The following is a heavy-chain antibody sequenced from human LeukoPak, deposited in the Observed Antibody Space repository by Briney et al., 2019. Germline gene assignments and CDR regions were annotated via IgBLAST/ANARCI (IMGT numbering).Heavy chain of an antibody. J-gene: IGHJ6*03. CDR2: ISGSGGST. Sequence: GGSLRLSCAASGFTFSSYAMSWVRQAPGKGLEWVSAISGSGGSTYYADSVKGRFTISRDNSKNTLYLQMNSLRAEDTAVYYCAKDGGWLRLIFSYMDVWGKGTTVTVSS. V-gene: IGHV3-23*01. CDR1: GFTFSSYA. CDR3: AKDGGWLRLIFSYMDV. D-gene: IGHD5-12*01.